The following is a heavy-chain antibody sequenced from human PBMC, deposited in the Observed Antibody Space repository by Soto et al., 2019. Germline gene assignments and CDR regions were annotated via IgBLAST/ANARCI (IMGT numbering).Heavy chain of an antibody. J-gene: IGHJ5*02. CDR2: IYNSGST. CDR1: GGSISSVGYY. V-gene: IGHV4-31*03. Sequence: QVQLQESGPGLVKPSQTLSLTCTVSGGSISSVGYYWSWIRQHPGKGLEWIGYIYNSGSTRYNPSLKSRITMSVDTSKNQFSLKLSSVTVADTAVYFCARETVGTIDRWGQGTLVTVSS. CDR3: ARETVGTIDR. D-gene: IGHD5-12*01.